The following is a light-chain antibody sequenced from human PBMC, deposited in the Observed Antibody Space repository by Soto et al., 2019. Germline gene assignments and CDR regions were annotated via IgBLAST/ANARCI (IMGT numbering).Light chain of an antibody. CDR1: QGISSY. CDR3: QQLNSYPIT. J-gene: IGKJ5*01. CDR2: AAS. V-gene: IGKV1-9*01. Sequence: DIQLTQSPSFLSASVGDRVTITCRASQGISSYLAWYQQKPGKAPKLLIYAASTLQSGVPSRFSGSGSWTEFTLTIISLQPEDFATYYCQQLNSYPITFGQGTRLEIK.